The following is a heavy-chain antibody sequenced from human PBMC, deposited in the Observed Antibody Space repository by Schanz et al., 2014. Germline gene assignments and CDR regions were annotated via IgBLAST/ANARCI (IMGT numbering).Heavy chain of an antibody. J-gene: IGHJ6*03. CDR3: ARVDSGYDAHVYCYGYYVGF. CDR1: GFTFSDYY. V-gene: IGHV3-11*05. D-gene: IGHD5-12*01. CDR2: ISSSGSYT. Sequence: QVQLVESGGGLVKPGGSLRLSCAASGFTFSDYYMSWIRQAPGKGLELVSYISSSGSYTYYAAAVKGRFTTSRDNGNNALHLQRSSLRDEDTAVYYCARVDSGYDAHVYCYGYYVGFWVKGTTVTVSS.